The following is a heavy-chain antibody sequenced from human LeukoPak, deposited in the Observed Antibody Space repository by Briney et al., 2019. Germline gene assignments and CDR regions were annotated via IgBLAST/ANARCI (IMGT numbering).Heavy chain of an antibody. J-gene: IGHJ4*02. Sequence: GGSLRLSCVVSGISLSNYAMTWVRQAPGKGLEWVSYISERGGSTTYADSVKGRFTISRDTSLNTLYLQMNNLRAEDTAVYFCAKRGVVIRGIVVIGYHQEAYHYDFWGQGVLVTDSS. V-gene: IGHV3-23*01. CDR1: GISLSNYA. CDR2: ISERGGST. D-gene: IGHD3-10*01. CDR3: AKRGVVIRGIVVIGYHQEAYHYDF.